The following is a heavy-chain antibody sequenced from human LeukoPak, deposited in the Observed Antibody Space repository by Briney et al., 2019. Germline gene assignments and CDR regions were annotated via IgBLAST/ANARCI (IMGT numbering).Heavy chain of an antibody. J-gene: IGHJ6*02. CDR1: GGSFSGYY. CDR3: ARGGRYYDILGMDV. CDR2: INHSGST. Sequence: SETLSLTCAVYGGSFSGYYWSWIRQPPGKGLEWIGEINHSGSTNYNPSLKSRVTISVDTSKNQFSLKLSSVTAADTAVYYCARGGRYYDILGMDVWGQGTTGTVSS. V-gene: IGHV4-34*01. D-gene: IGHD3-9*01.